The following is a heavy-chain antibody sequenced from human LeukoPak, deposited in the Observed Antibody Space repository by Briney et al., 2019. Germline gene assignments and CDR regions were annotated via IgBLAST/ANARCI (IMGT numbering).Heavy chain of an antibody. CDR2: VSGSGSNT. J-gene: IGHJ4*02. CDR1: GFTFSSCA. D-gene: IGHD5-18*01. CDR3: AKTPRGYTYVPDY. Sequence: PGGSLRLSCAASGFTFSSCAMSWVRPAPGKGLEWVSTVSGSGSNTFYADSVKGRFTISRDNSKDALYLQMDSLRADDTAVYFCAKTPRGYTYVPDYWGQGTLVTVSS. V-gene: IGHV3-23*01.